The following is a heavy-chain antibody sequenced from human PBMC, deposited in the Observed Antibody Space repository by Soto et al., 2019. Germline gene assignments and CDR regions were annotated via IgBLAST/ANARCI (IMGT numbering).Heavy chain of an antibody. CDR1: GFTFSTHA. Sequence: EVQLLESGGGLVQPGGSLRLSCAASGFTFSTHAISWVRQAPGNGLEWVSTISGSGVNTFYADSVKGRVTIPRDNSKNTLYLQINSLRAEDTAVYFCAKVPRSGEDPYYGLDVWGQGTTVTVSS. J-gene: IGHJ6*02. CDR2: ISGSGVNT. V-gene: IGHV3-23*01. CDR3: AKVPRSGEDPYYGLDV. D-gene: IGHD7-27*01.